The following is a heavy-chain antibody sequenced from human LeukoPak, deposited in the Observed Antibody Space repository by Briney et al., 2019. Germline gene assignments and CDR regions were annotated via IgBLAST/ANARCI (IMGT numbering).Heavy chain of an antibody. J-gene: IGHJ4*02. CDR1: GYTFTGYY. Sequence: ASVKVSCKASGYTFTGYYMHWVRQAPGQGLEWMGRINPNSGGTNYAQKFQGRVTMTRDTSISTAYMELSRLRSDDTAVYYCARVRGRQWLVPSPFDYWGQGTLVTVSS. CDR3: ARVRGRQWLVPSPFDY. D-gene: IGHD6-19*01. CDR2: INPNSGGT. V-gene: IGHV1-2*06.